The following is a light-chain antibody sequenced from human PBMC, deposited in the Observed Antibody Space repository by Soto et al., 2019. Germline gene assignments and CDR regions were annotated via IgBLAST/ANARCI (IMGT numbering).Light chain of an antibody. CDR2: DAS. CDR3: RQRKNWPPIT. CDR1: QSVSAY. J-gene: IGKJ5*01. V-gene: IGKV3-11*01. Sequence: ETVLTQSPAPLSSSPGERATLSCRASQSVSAYLAWYQQKPGQAPRLLIYDASNRATGIPARFSGRGFGTDFALTINSREPEDSAVYYCRQRKNWPPITFGQGTRLEI.